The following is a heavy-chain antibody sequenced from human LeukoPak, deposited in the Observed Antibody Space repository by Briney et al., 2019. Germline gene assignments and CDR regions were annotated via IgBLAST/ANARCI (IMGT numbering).Heavy chain of an antibody. Sequence: GRSLRLSCAASGFTFSSFGLHWVRQAPGKGLEWVSVISFDGGNKYYADSVKGRFTISRDNSKNTLYLQMNSLRAEDTAVYYCAKSWDYYESSGNPYYFGMDVWGQGTTVTVSS. D-gene: IGHD3-22*01. V-gene: IGHV3-30*18. CDR1: GFTFSSFG. J-gene: IGHJ6*02. CDR2: ISFDGGNK. CDR3: AKSWDYYESSGNPYYFGMDV.